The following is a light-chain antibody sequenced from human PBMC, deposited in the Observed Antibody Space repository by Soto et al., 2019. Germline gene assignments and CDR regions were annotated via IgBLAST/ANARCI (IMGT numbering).Light chain of an antibody. CDR1: QSVTYN. J-gene: IGKJ1*01. V-gene: IGKV3-15*01. Sequence: ETMLTQSPATLSASPGERVTLSCRATQSVTYNLAWYQQKPGQAPRLLIYGASTRAAGIPARFSGRGSGTEFTRTITSLQSEDFAVYYCQQYNDWLWTFCQGTKVEIK. CDR3: QQYNDWLWT. CDR2: GAS.